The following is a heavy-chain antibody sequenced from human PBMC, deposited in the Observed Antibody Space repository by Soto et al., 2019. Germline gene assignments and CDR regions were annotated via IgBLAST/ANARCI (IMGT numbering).Heavy chain of an antibody. CDR2: INPNSGGT. Sequence: ASVKVSCKASGYTFTGYYMQWVRQAPEQGLEWMGWINPNSGGTNYAQKFQGWVTMTRDTSISTAYMELSRLRSDDTAVYYCARELVVPAARISYYYYGMDVWGQGTTVTVSS. J-gene: IGHJ6*02. V-gene: IGHV1-2*04. CDR1: GYTFTGYY. CDR3: ARELVVPAARISYYYYGMDV. D-gene: IGHD2-2*01.